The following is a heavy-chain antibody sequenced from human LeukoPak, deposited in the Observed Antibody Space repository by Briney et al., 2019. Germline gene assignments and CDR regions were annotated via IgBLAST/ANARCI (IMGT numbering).Heavy chain of an antibody. CDR1: GGSLTSSSYS. J-gene: IGHJ4*02. Sequence: SETLSLTCSVSGGSLTSSSYSWGWIRQPPGKGLEWIGTMHYSGSSYYNPSLKSRVTISVDTSKNQFSLKLTSVTAADTAVYYCARLYSSSCNFDYWGQGTLVTVSS. CDR3: ARLYSSSCNFDY. D-gene: IGHD6-13*01. V-gene: IGHV4-39*01. CDR2: MHYSGSS.